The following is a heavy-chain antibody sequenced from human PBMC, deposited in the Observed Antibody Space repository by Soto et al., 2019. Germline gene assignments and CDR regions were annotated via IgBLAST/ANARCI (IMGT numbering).Heavy chain of an antibody. CDR1: GFTFSSYW. D-gene: IGHD2-2*01. Sequence: EVQLVESGGGLVQPGGSLRLSCAASGFTFSSYWMHWVRQAPGKGLVWVSRINSDGSSTSYADSVKGRFTISRDNAKNTLYLQMNSLGAEDTAVYYCARVGPDIVVVPAAIADWYFDLWGRGTLVTVSS. V-gene: IGHV3-74*01. CDR3: ARVGPDIVVVPAAIADWYFDL. J-gene: IGHJ2*01. CDR2: INSDGSST.